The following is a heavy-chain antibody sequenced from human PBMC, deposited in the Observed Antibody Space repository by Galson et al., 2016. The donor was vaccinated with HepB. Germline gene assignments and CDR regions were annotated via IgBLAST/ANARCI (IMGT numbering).Heavy chain of an antibody. V-gene: IGHV3-66*01. CDR2: IYSGGAT. D-gene: IGHD3-3*01. CDR3: MGGPFGVRI. Sequence: SLRLSCAVSGFTVSNNYMSWVRQTPGKGLEWVSLIYSGGATHYADSVKGRFTISRDNSKNTLNFQMNGLRAEDTAVYYCMGGPFGVRIWGQGTAVTVSS. J-gene: IGHJ3*02. CDR1: GFTVSNNY.